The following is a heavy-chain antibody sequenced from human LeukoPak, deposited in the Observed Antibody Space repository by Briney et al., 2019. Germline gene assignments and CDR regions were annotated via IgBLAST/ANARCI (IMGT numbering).Heavy chain of an antibody. CDR1: GFTFSLYS. Sequence: GGSLRLSCAASGFTFSLYSMNWVRQAPGKGLEWVSSISSSGSYIYYVDSVRGRFTISRDNAKNSLYLQMNSQRAEDTAVYYCARLNDGFDIWGQGTMVTVSS. CDR3: ARLNDGFDI. CDR2: ISSSGSYI. J-gene: IGHJ3*02. V-gene: IGHV3-21*01.